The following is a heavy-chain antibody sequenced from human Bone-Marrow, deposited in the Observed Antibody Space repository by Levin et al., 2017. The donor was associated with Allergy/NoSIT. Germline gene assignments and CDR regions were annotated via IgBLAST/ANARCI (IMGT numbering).Heavy chain of an antibody. CDR2: ISSSGDTI. D-gene: IGHD7-27*01. CDR1: GFTFSSYQ. Sequence: GESLKISCAASGFTFSSYQMNWVRQTPGKGLEWVSFISSSGDTIYYADSVKGRFTISRDNAKNSLYLQMNNLRVEDTAVYYCVPWGRGYWGQGTLVTVSS. J-gene: IGHJ4*02. V-gene: IGHV3-48*03. CDR3: VPWGRGY.